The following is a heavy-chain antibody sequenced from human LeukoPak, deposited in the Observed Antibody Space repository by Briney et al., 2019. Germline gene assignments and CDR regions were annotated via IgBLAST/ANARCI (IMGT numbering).Heavy chain of an antibody. CDR1: GGSISSYF. V-gene: IGHV4-59*01. D-gene: IGHD6-19*01. CDR3: ARELEVAADWGWFDP. J-gene: IGHJ5*02. Sequence: PSETLSLTCTVPGGSISSYFWSWIRQPPGKGLEWIGYVYYSGSTNYNPSLKSRVTISVDTSKNQFSLKLSAVTAADTAVYYCARELEVAADWGWFDPWGQGTLVTVSS. CDR2: VYYSGST.